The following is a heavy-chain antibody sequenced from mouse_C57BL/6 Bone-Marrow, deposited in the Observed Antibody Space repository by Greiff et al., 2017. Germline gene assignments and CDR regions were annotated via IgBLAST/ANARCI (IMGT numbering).Heavy chain of an antibody. CDR2: IYPGSGST. D-gene: IGHD1-1*01. Sequence: QVQLQQPGAELVKPGASVKMSCKASGYTFTSYWITWVKQRPGQGLEWIGDIYPGSGSTNYTEKFKSKATLTVDTSSSTAYMQLSSLTSEDSAVYYCASSCGSSDPFAYWGQGTLVTVSA. CDR1: GYTFTSYW. J-gene: IGHJ3*01. V-gene: IGHV1-55*01. CDR3: ASSCGSSDPFAY.